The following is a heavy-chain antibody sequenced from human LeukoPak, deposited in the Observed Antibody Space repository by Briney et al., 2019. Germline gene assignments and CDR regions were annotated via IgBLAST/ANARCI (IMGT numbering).Heavy chain of an antibody. CDR2: MNPNSGNT. CDR3: ARGRLCSSTSCYHNWFDP. CDR1: GYTFTSYD. Sequence: ASVEVSCKASGYTFTSYDINWVRQATGQGLEWMGWMNPNSGNTGYAQKFQGRVTITRNTSISTAYMELSSLRSEDTAVYYCARGRLCSSTSCYHNWFDPWGQGTLVTVSS. D-gene: IGHD2-2*01. J-gene: IGHJ5*02. V-gene: IGHV1-8*03.